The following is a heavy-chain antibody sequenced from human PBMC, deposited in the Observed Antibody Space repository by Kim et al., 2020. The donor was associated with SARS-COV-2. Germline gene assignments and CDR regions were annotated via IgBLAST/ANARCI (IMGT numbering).Heavy chain of an antibody. J-gene: IGHJ4*02. D-gene: IGHD6-13*01. Sequence: VSVKSRITINPATSQNQFSLQLNSVTPEDTAVYYCARGGWSSSWYVHFDYWGQGTLVTVSS. V-gene: IGHV6-1*01. CDR3: ARGGWSSSWYVHFDY.